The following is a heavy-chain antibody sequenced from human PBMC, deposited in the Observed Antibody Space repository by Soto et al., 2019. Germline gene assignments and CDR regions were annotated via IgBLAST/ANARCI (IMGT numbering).Heavy chain of an antibody. CDR1: GGSISSRGYY. CDR3: ANRNWFDP. J-gene: IGHJ5*02. CDR2: IYYSGST. Sequence: PSETLSLTCTVSGGSISSRGYYWGWIRQPPGKGLEWIGTIYYSGSTYYNPSLKSRVTISVDTSKNQFSLKLSSVTAADTAVYYCANRNWFDPWGQGTLVTVSS. V-gene: IGHV4-39*01.